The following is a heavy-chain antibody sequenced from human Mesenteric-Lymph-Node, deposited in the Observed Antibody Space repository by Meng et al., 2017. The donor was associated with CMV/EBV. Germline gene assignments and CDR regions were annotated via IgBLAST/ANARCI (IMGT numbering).Heavy chain of an antibody. CDR1: GFTVSSNY. V-gene: IGHV3-53*01. Sequence: GESLKISCAASGFTVSSNYMSWVRQAPGKGLEWVSVIYSGGSTYYADSVKGRFTISRDNSKNTLYLQMNSLRAEDTAVYYCARDRAGTFIRWGQGTLVTVSS. D-gene: IGHD1-1*01. J-gene: IGHJ4*02. CDR2: IYSGGST. CDR3: ARDRAGTFIR.